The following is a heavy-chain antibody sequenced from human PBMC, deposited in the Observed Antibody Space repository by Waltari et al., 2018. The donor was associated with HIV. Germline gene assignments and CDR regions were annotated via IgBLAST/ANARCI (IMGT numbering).Heavy chain of an antibody. CDR2: INPNSGGT. CDR1: GYTFTDYY. Sequence: QVQLVQSGAEVKKPGASVKVSCKASGYTFTDYYMHGLRQAPGKGLEWMGGINPNSGGTNYAQRFQGRVTMTRDTSISTAYMELSRLRSDDTAVYYCARDLMIVVAYFDYWGQGTLVTVSS. CDR3: ARDLMIVVAYFDY. D-gene: IGHD3-22*01. J-gene: IGHJ4*02. V-gene: IGHV1-2*02.